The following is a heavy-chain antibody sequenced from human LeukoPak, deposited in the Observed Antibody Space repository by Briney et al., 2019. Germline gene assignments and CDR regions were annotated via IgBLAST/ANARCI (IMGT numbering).Heavy chain of an antibody. D-gene: IGHD3-10*01. CDR2: IYFSGST. Sequence: SQTLSLTCTVSGGSISSGCCYWIWIRQHPGKGLEWIGYIYFSGSTYYNPSLKSRVTISVDTSKNQFSLKLSSVTATDTAVYYCARGAGYYYGPGSHIWGQGTMVTVSS. J-gene: IGHJ3*02. CDR1: GGSISSGCCY. V-gene: IGHV4-31*03. CDR3: ARGAGYYYGPGSHI.